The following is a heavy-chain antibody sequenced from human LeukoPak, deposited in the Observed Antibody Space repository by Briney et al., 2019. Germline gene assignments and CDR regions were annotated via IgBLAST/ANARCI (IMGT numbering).Heavy chain of an antibody. V-gene: IGHV4-34*01. CDR2: IKHSGST. CDR1: GGSFSGYY. D-gene: IGHD3-16*01. CDR3: ARSRGNDYGDY. Sequence: PSETLSLTCAVYGGSFSGYYWSWVRQPPGKGLEWIGEIKHSGSTNYNPSLKSRVTISVDTSKNQFSLKLSSVTAADTAVYYCARSRGNDYGDYWGQGTLVTVSS. J-gene: IGHJ4*02.